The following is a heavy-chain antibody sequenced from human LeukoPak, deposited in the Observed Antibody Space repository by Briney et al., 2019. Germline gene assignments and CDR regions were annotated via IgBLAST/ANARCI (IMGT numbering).Heavy chain of an antibody. CDR3: ARDPYSGHYGNDYYYYMDV. D-gene: IGHD5-12*01. CDR2: ISSSGSTI. CDR1: GFTFSSYE. J-gene: IGHJ6*03. Sequence: GGSLRLSCAASGFTFSSYEMNRVRQAPGKGLEWVSYISSSGSTIYYADSVKGRFTISRDNAKSSLYLQMNNLRAEDTAVYYCARDPYSGHYGNDYYYYMDVWGKGTTVTISS. V-gene: IGHV3-48*03.